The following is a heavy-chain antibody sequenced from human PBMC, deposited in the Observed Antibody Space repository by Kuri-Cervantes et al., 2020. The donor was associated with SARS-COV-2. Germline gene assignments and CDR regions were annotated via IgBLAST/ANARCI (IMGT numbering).Heavy chain of an antibody. CDR2: INPNSGGT. V-gene: IGHV1-2*02. CDR3: ARLSLGVVVAATDY. D-gene: IGHD2-15*01. Sequence: ASVKVSCKASGYTFTGYYMHWVRQAPGQGLEWMGWINPNSGGTNYAQKFQGRVTMTRDTSISTAYMELSRLRSDDTAVYYCARLSLGVVVAATDYWGQGTLVTVSS. J-gene: IGHJ4*02. CDR1: GYTFTGYY.